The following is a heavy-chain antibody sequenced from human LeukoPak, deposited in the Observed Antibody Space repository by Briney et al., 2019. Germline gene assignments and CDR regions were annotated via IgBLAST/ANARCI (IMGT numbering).Heavy chain of an antibody. CDR1: GGSISSDGYY. CDR3: ARHYYDSSGYYYFDY. J-gene: IGHJ4*02. Sequence: SETLSLTCTVSGGSISSDGYYWSWIRQHPGKGLEWIGYIYYSGSTYYNPSLKSRVTISVDTSKNQFSLKLSSVTAADTAVYYCARHYYDSSGYYYFDYWGQGTLVTVSS. CDR2: IYYSGST. V-gene: IGHV4-31*03. D-gene: IGHD3-22*01.